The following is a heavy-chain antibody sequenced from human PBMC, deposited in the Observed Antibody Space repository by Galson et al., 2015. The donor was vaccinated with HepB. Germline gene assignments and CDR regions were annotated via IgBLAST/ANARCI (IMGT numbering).Heavy chain of an antibody. CDR2: IIPISGTA. J-gene: IGHJ5*02. CDR3: ARERLGHYGRFDP. Sequence: CKASGGTFSRYAISWVRQAPGQGLEWMGGIIPISGTANYAQKFQGRVTITADESTSTAYMELSSLRSEDTAVYYCARERLGHYGRFDPWGQGTLVTVSS. CDR1: GGTFSRYA. D-gene: IGHD4-17*01. V-gene: IGHV1-69*01.